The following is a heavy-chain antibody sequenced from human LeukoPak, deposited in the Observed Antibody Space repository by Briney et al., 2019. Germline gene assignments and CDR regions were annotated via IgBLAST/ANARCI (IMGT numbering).Heavy chain of an antibody. CDR3: ASSYRSNLAQFDY. D-gene: IGHD3-16*02. CDR1: GFTFSSYS. J-gene: IGHJ4*02. Sequence: GGSLRLSCAASGFTFSSYSMIWVRQAPGKGLEWVSSISSSSSYIYDADSVKGRFTVSRDNAKNSLYLQMNSLRAEDTAVSYCASSYRSNLAQFDYWGQGILVTVSS. CDR2: ISSSSSYI. V-gene: IGHV3-21*01.